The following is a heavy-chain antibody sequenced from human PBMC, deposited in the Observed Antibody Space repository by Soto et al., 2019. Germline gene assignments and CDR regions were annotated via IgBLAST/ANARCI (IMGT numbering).Heavy chain of an antibody. CDR2: INKNGVIT. D-gene: IGHD3-22*01. CDR1: GFTFSSYA. CDR3: GKGSSTDYYLGYYGIEV. J-gene: IGHJ6*04. Sequence: PGWSLRLSCSASGFTFSSYAMHWVRQAPGKGLDHVPSINKNGVITYYADSVKGRFTISRDNSKNMLYLQMSNLRAEDTAVYYCGKGSSTDYYLGYYGIEVWGKGTKVPVSS. V-gene: IGHV3-64D*06.